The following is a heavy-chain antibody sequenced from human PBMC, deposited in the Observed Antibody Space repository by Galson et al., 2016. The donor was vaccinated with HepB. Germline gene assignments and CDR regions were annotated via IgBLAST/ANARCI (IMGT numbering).Heavy chain of an antibody. J-gene: IGHJ4*02. CDR1: GFTFTTYA. Sequence: SLRLSCAASGFTFTTYALTWVRQAPGKGLEWVSAINGSGTSTWSADSVKGRFTISRDNSRNTLYLQLNNLRAEDTALYYCAKVNSGNSVQTRNFWGQGTGVTVSS. CDR2: INGSGTST. V-gene: IGHV3-23*01. D-gene: IGHD2/OR15-2a*01. CDR3: AKVNSGNSVQTRNF.